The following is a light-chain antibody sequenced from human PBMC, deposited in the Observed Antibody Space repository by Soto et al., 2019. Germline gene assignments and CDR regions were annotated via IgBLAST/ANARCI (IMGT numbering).Light chain of an antibody. Sequence: EIVLTQSPGTLSLSPGERATLSCRASQSVSSNYLAWYRRKPGQAPRLLIYGASYRATDIPGRFSGSGSGTDFTLTITRQEPEDFAVYYCQQYGSSPPTFGPGTRVEIE. CDR2: GAS. V-gene: IGKV3-20*01. CDR1: QSVSSNY. CDR3: QQYGSSPPT. J-gene: IGKJ1*01.